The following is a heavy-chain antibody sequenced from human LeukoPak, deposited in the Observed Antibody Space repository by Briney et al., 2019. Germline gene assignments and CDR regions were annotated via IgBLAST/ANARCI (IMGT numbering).Heavy chain of an antibody. CDR3: ARAPLRPMTTFWFDP. D-gene: IGHD3-16*01. CDR1: GGSISSSNYY. CDR2: LYYSGST. J-gene: IGHJ5*02. Sequence: PSETLSLICTVSGGSISSSNYYWAWIRQPPGKGLEWIGSLYYSGSTYYNPSLKSRVTISVDTSKNQFSLKLTSVTAADTAVYYCARAPLRPMTTFWFDPWGQGTLVTVSS. V-gene: IGHV4-39*07.